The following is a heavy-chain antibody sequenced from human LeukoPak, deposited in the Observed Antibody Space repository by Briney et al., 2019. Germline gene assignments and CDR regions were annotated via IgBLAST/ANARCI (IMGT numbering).Heavy chain of an antibody. J-gene: IGHJ4*02. CDR3: AREGEQWLVLY. Sequence: PSETLSLTCAVSGYSISSGYYWGWIRQPPGQGLEWIGSICHSGSTYYNPSLKSRVTISVDTSKNQFSLKLSSVIAADTAVYYCAREGEQWLVLYWGQGTLVTVSS. CDR1: GYSISSGYY. D-gene: IGHD6-19*01. V-gene: IGHV4-38-2*02. CDR2: ICHSGST.